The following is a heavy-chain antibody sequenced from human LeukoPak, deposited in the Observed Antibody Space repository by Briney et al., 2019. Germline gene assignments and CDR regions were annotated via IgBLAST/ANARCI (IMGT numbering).Heavy chain of an antibody. CDR3: ARVAIVGATRAFDI. CDR2: IYHSGST. D-gene: IGHD1-26*01. J-gene: IGHJ3*02. CDR1: GYSISSGYY. Sequence: SETLSLTCTVSGYSISSGYYWGWIRQPPGKGPEWIGSIYHSGSTYYNPSLKSRVTISVDTSKNQFSLKLSSVTAADTAVYYCARVAIVGATRAFDIWGQGTMVTVSS. V-gene: IGHV4-38-2*02.